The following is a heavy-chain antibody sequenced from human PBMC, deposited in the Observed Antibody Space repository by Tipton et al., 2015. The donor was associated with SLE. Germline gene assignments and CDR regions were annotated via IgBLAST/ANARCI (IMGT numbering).Heavy chain of an antibody. CDR1: SGSLSNYY. V-gene: IGHV4-59*04. CDR3: ARSLGAGFCSGGNCFEPLDY. CDR2: IYYGGTI. Sequence: TLSLTCTVSSGSLSNYYWSWIRQPPGKGLEWIGHIYYGGTIYYNPSLKSRVTMSIDTSKNQFSLKLNSVTAVDTAIYYCARSLGAGFCSGGNCFEPLDYWGQGILVTVSS. J-gene: IGHJ4*02. D-gene: IGHD2-15*01.